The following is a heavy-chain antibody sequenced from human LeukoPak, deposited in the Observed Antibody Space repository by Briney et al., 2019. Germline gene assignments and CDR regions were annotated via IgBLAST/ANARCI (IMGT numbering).Heavy chain of an antibody. Sequence: GGSLRLSCAAYGFSLRNYALHWVRQVPGKGLEWVAVISYDGNNKHYADSVKGRFTISKDNSKNTLYLQMNSLRSEDTAVYYCARGYPAANFDYWGQGTLVIVSS. D-gene: IGHD1-26*01. CDR1: GFSLRNYA. CDR2: ISYDGNNK. V-gene: IGHV3-30-3*01. J-gene: IGHJ4*02. CDR3: ARGYPAANFDY.